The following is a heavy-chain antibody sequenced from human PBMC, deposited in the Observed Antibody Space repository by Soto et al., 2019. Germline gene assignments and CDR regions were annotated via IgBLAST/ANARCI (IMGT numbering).Heavy chain of an antibody. D-gene: IGHD3-16*01. V-gene: IGHV4-59*01. J-gene: IGHJ5*02. Sequence: SEPLPLTSSVSGVYISNYDGPWIRQSPEKGLEWIGYMYYNGNINYNPSLKSRVTISIDTSKNQFSLTLKSVTAADTAVYYCASGGNWFDPWGQGILVTVS. CDR2: MYYNGNI. CDR3: ASGGNWFDP. CDR1: GVYISNYD.